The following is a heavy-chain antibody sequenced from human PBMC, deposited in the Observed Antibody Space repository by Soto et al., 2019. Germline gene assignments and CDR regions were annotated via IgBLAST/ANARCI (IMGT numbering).Heavy chain of an antibody. CDR3: ARGRGYGYGIDY. CDR1: SDSITGHY. CDR2: IQDTGST. D-gene: IGHD5-18*01. V-gene: IGHV4-59*11. J-gene: IGHJ4*02. Sequence: SETLSLTCAVSSDSITGHYWSWIRQPPGKGLEFIRYIQDTGSTNCNPFFKSRVTISIDTSKNHFYLHLSSVTAADTAIYYCARGRGYGYGIDYWGQGTLVTVSS.